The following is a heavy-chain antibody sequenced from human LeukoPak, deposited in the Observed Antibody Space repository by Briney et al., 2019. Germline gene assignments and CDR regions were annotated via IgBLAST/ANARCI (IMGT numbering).Heavy chain of an antibody. CDR1: GGTFSSYA. V-gene: IGHV1-69*05. D-gene: IGHD5-18*01. CDR3: ARDQYSYGFDY. Sequence: SVKVSCKASGGTFSSYAISWVRQAPGQGLEWMGGIIPIFGTANYAQKFQGRVTMTRDTSISTAYMELSRLRSDDTAVYYCARDQYSYGFDYWGQGTLVTVSS. CDR2: IIPIFGTA. J-gene: IGHJ4*02.